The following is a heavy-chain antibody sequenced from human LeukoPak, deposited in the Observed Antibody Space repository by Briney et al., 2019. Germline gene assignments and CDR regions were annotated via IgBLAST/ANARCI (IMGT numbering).Heavy chain of an antibody. D-gene: IGHD3-10*01. CDR3: ARRGGRFDW. CDR2: IYTSGST. Sequence: SETLSLTCTVSGASLSGSYWSWIRQPPGKGLEWNGYIYTSGSTNYNPSLKSRVTMSIDTSKNQFSLKLSSVTAADTAFYYCARRGGRFDWWGQGTLVTVSS. CDR1: GASLSGSY. V-gene: IGHV4-4*09. J-gene: IGHJ4*02.